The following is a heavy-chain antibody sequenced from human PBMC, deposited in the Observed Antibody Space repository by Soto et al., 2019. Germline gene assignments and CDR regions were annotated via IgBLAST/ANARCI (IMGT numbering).Heavy chain of an antibody. CDR1: GDSINNSHW. CDR3: AREVNSSPARGPNWFDP. D-gene: IGHD6-13*01. Sequence: QVQLQESGPGLVQPSGTLSLTCAVSGDSINNSHWWRWGRQTPGKGLEWIGETYHSGTTNYNPSPKTRLPISLDNSKNQFALKMNSVPAADTAVYYCAREVNSSPARGPNWFDPWGQGTLVTVSS. V-gene: IGHV4-4*02. J-gene: IGHJ5*02. CDR2: TYHSGTT.